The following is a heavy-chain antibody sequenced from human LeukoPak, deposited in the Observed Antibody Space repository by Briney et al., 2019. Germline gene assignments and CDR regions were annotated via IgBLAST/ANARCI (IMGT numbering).Heavy chain of an antibody. V-gene: IGHV3-30*18. D-gene: IGHD2-2*01. CDR3: AKGGPLGYCSSTSCPDYFDY. CDR2: ISYDGTNK. J-gene: IGHJ4*02. Sequence: PGRSLRLSCAASGFAFSSYGMHWVRQAPGKGLAWVAVISYDGTNKYYADSVKGRFTISRDNSKNTLYLQMSSLRAEDTAVYYCAKGGPLGYCSSTSCPDYFDYWGQGTLVTVSS. CDR1: GFAFSSYG.